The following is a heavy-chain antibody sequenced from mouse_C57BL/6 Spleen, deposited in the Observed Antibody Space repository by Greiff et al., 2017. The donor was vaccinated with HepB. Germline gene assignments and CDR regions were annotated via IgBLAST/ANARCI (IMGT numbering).Heavy chain of an antibody. D-gene: IGHD5-5*01. CDR3: ARNYL. CDR1: GYSITSGYY. J-gene: IGHJ3*01. V-gene: IGHV3-6*01. Sequence: EVQRVESGPGLVKPSQSLSLTCSVTGYSITSGYYWNWIRQFPGNKLEWMGYISYDGSNNYNPSLKNRISITRDTSKNRFFLKLNSVTTEDTATYYCARNYLWGQGTLVTVSA. CDR2: ISYDGSN.